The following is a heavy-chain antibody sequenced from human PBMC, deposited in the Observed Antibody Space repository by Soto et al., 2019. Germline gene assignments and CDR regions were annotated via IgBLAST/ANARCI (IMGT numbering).Heavy chain of an antibody. D-gene: IGHD2-2*01. V-gene: IGHV3-74*01. CDR1: GFTISSHG. J-gene: IGHJ6*02. CDR2: INSDGSST. CDR3: ARELAPATTPPSSLMDV. Sequence: GGSVRLSCAASGFTISSHGMHWVRRAPGKGLVWVSRINSDGSSTNYADSVKGRFTISRDNAENTLYLQMNSLRAEDTAVYYCARELAPATTPPSSLMDVWGQGTTVTVSS.